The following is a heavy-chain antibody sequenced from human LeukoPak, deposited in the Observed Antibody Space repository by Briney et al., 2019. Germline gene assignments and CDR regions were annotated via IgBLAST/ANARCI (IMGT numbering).Heavy chain of an antibody. Sequence: SETLSLTCTVSGGSISSYYWSWIRQPAGKGLEWIGRIYISGSTNYNPSLKSRVTMSVDTSKNQFSLKLSSVTAADTAVYYCARVLNSPYYDSSGYYSYYYYYMDVWGQGTTVTVSS. CDR2: IYISGST. CDR3: ARVLNSPYYDSSGYYSYYYYYMDV. J-gene: IGHJ6*03. V-gene: IGHV4-4*07. D-gene: IGHD3-22*01. CDR1: GGSISSYY.